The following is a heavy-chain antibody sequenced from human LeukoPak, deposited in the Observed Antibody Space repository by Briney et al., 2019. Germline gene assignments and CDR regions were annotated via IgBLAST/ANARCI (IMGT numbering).Heavy chain of an antibody. CDR3: ARVNVGGRLDY. D-gene: IGHD2-15*01. CDR1: RYTFISYH. CDR2: INPSGGST. V-gene: IGHV1-46*01. J-gene: IGHJ4*02. Sequence: ASVKVSCKASRYTFISYHMHWVRQAPGQGLEWMGIINPSGGSTTYAQKFQGRVTMTRDTSTSTVYMELSSLRSDDTAVYYCARVNVGGRLDYWGQGTLVTVSS.